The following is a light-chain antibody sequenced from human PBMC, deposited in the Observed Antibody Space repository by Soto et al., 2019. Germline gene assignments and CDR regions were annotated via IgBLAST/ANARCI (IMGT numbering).Light chain of an antibody. J-gene: IGKJ3*01. Sequence: EIVLTQSPGTLSLSPGERATLSCRASQSINSNYLAWYQQKPGQAPRLLMYGASSRATGIPDRFSGSGSGTDFSLTISILEPEDFAVYYCQQYGSSPLFGPGTKVDIK. CDR3: QQYGSSPL. CDR1: QSINSNY. V-gene: IGKV3-20*01. CDR2: GAS.